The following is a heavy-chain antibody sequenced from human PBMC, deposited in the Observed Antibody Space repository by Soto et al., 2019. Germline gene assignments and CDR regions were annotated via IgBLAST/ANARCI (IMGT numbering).Heavy chain of an antibody. CDR2: IIPMFGAA. V-gene: IGHV1-69*01. Sequence: QVQLVQYGAEVKKPGSSVKVSCTASGGTFSNFAISWVRQAPGQGLEWMGGIIPMFGAADYAQEFQGRVTITADESTSTAYLELSSLRSEYTAMYYCARDFGLHNCFDSWGQGTQVTVSS. CDR1: GGTFSNFA. D-gene: IGHD3-3*01. CDR3: ARDFGLHNCFDS. J-gene: IGHJ5*01.